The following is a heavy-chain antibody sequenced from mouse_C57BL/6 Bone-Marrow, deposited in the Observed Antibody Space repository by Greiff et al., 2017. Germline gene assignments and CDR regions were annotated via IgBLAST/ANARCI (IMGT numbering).Heavy chain of an antibody. J-gene: IGHJ3*01. V-gene: IGHV5-9-1*02. D-gene: IGHD2-4*01. CDR2: ISSGGDYI. CDR3: TTFYDYDDGGAWFAY. Sequence: EVKLMESGEGLVKPGGSLKLSCAASGFTFSSYAMSWVRQTPEKRLEWVAYISSGGDYIYYADTVKGRFPISRDNARNTLYLQMSSLKSEDTAMYYCTTFYDYDDGGAWFAYWGQGTLVTVSA. CDR1: GFTFSSYA.